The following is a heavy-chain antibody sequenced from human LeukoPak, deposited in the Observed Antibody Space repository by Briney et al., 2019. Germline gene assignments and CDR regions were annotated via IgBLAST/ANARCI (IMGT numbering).Heavy chain of an antibody. Sequence: GGSLRLSCAASGFIFTNYFMSWVRQAPGKGLEWVASIKHDGSEKYYVDSVSGRFTISRDNTMNSLYLQMSSLRAEDTAVYYCATDRGWRTSGYYLYYFEYWGQGTLVTYSS. CDR2: IKHDGSEK. J-gene: IGHJ4*02. V-gene: IGHV3-7*01. CDR1: GFIFTNYF. CDR3: ATDRGWRTSGYYLYYFEY. D-gene: IGHD3-3*01.